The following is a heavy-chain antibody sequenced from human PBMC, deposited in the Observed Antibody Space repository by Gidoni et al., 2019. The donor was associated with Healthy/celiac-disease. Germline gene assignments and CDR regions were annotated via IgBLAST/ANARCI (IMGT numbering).Heavy chain of an antibody. V-gene: IGHV3-21*01. CDR3: ARDRVGGCSSTSCLGAFDI. D-gene: IGHD2-2*01. J-gene: IGHJ3*02. CDR2: ISSSSSYI. CDR1: GFTFSSYS. Sequence: EVQLVESGGGLVKPGGSLRLSCAASGFTFSSYSMNWVRQAPGKGLEWVSSISSSSSYIYYADSVKGRFTISRDNAKNSLYLQMNSLRAEDTAVYYCARDRVGGCSSTSCLGAFDIWGQGTMVTVSS.